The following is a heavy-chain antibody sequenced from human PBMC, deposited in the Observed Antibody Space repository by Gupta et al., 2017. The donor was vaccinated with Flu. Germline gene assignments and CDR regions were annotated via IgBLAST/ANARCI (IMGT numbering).Heavy chain of an antibody. CDR3: TRALYYYDSSGYYGYFDY. J-gene: IGHJ4*02. CDR2: IRSKAYGGTT. Sequence: EVQLLEPGGGLVQPERSLRLSCTASGFTFGDYAMSWVRQAPGKGLEWVGFIRSKAYGGTTEYAASVKGRFTISRDDSKSIAYLQMNSLKTEDTAVYYCTRALYYYDSSGYYGYFDYWGQGTLVTVSS. CDR1: GFTFGDYA. D-gene: IGHD3-22*01. V-gene: IGHV3-49*04.